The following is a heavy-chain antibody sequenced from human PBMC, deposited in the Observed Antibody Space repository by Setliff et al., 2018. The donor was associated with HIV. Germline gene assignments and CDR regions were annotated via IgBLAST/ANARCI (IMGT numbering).Heavy chain of an antibody. J-gene: IGHJ6*03. V-gene: IGHV4-4*07. CDR1: SGSISSDY. Sequence: NPSETLSLTCTVSSGSISSDYWSWIRQPAGKGLEWIGRYYPSGGTNYNPSLKSRVTLSVDTSKNHFSLRLTSVTAADTAVYYCARLSAGPYSGGGYFYYMDVWGKGTTVTVSS. CDR3: ARLSAGPYSGGGYFYYMDV. D-gene: IGHD3-16*01. CDR2: YYPSGGT.